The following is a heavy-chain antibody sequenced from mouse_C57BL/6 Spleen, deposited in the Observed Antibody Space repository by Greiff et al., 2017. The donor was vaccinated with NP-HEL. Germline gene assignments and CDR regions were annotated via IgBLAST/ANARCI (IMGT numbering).Heavy chain of an antibody. J-gene: IGHJ2*01. Sequence: QVQLKQSGAELAKPGASVKLSCKASGYTFTSYWMHWVKQRPGQGLEWIGYINPSSGYTKYNQKFKDKATLTADKSSSTAYMQLSSLTYEDSAVYYCARSYYSNYGGSFFDYWGQGTTLTVSS. CDR1: GYTFTSYW. CDR3: ARSYYSNYGGSFFDY. CDR2: INPSSGYT. V-gene: IGHV1-7*01. D-gene: IGHD2-5*01.